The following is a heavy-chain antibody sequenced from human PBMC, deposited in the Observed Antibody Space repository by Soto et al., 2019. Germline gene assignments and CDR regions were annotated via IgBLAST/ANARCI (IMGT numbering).Heavy chain of an antibody. V-gene: IGHV3-33*01. CDR2: IRYDASDQ. J-gene: IGHJ3*02. D-gene: IGHD3-10*01. CDR3: ARDGSGTYGEYSFDI. Sequence: QVQLVESGGGVVQPGRSLRLSCTASGFAFNNHGMHWVRQAPGKGLEWVSGIRYDASDQYYADSVKGRFTISRDNSKNTMFLQMNSLRAEDTAVYYCARDGSGTYGEYSFDIWGQGIMVTVSS. CDR1: GFAFNNHG.